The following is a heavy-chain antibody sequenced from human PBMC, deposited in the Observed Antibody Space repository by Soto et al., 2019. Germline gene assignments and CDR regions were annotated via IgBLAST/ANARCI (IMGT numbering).Heavy chain of an antibody. V-gene: IGHV1-69*02. CDR2: IIPILGIA. D-gene: IGHD6-19*01. J-gene: IGHJ5*02. CDR3: AREIAVAVNWFDP. CDR1: GGTFSSYT. Sequence: ASVKVSCKASGGTFSSYTISWVRQAPGQGLEWMGRIIPILGIANYAQKFQGRVTITADKSTSTAYMELSSLRSEDTAVYYCAREIAVAVNWFDPWGKGTLVTVAS.